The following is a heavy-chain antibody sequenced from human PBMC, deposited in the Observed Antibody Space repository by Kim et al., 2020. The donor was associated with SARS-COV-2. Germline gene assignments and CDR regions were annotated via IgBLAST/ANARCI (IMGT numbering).Heavy chain of an antibody. CDR3: ARDRLPINHYYYYGMDV. V-gene: IGHV1-18*04. CDR2: ISAYNGNT. CDR1: GYTFTSYG. Sequence: ASVKVSCKASGYTFTSYGISWVRQAPGQGLEWMGWISAYNGNTNYAQKLQGRVTMTTDTSTSTAYMELRSLRSDDTAVYYCARDRLPINHYYYYGMDVWGQGTTVTVSS. J-gene: IGHJ6*02. D-gene: IGHD6-25*01.